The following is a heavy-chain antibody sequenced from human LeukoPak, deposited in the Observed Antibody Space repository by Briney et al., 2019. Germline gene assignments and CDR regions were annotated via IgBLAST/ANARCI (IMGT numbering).Heavy chain of an antibody. CDR2: IIPILGIA. V-gene: IGHV1-69*04. CDR1: GGTFSSYA. D-gene: IGHD2-2*01. J-gene: IGHJ6*02. Sequence: GASVEVSCKASGGTFSSYAISWVRQAPGQGLEWMGRIIPILGIANYAQKFQGRVTITADKSTSTAYMELSSLRSEDTAVYYCARSQPIYGMDVWGQGTTVTVSS. CDR3: ARSQPIYGMDV.